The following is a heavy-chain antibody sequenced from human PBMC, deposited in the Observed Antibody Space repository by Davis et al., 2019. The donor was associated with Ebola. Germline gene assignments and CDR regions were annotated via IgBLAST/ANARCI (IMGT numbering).Heavy chain of an antibody. J-gene: IGHJ5*02. D-gene: IGHD2-2*01. Sequence: MPSETLSLTCAVYGGSFSGYYWSWIRQPPGKGLEWIGEINHSGSTNYNPSLKSRVTISVDTSKNQFSLKLSSVTAADTAVYYCARHSALPAAMVFDWFDPWGQGTLVTVSS. CDR1: GGSFSGYY. CDR2: INHSGST. V-gene: IGHV4-34*01. CDR3: ARHSALPAAMVFDWFDP.